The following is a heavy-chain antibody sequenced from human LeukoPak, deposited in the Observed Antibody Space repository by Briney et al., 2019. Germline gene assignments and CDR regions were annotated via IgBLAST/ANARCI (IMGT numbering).Heavy chain of an antibody. Sequence: SVKISCKASGGTFNNFAISWVRQAPGQGLEWVGGIIPMSGTANYAQKFQGRVTITADESTSTAYMELSSLRSEDTAIYYCASPVKYYDTWSGYPPFDYWGQGTLVTVSS. V-gene: IGHV1-69*13. CDR3: ASPVKYYDTWSGYPPFDY. CDR2: IIPMSGTA. CDR1: GGTFNNFA. J-gene: IGHJ4*02. D-gene: IGHD3-3*01.